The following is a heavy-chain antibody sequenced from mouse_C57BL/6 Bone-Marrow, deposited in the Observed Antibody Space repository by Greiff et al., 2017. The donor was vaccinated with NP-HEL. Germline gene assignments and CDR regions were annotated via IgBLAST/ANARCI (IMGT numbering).Heavy chain of an antibody. CDR1: GYSITSGYY. D-gene: IGHD2-2*01. J-gene: IGHJ2*01. V-gene: IGHV3-6*01. Sequence: DVKLVESGPGLVKPSQSLSLTCSVTGYSITSGYYWNWIRQFPGNKLEWMGYISYDGSNNYNPSLKNRISITRDTSKNQFFLKLNSVTTEDTATYYCAREDYYGYDHYFDYWGQGTTLTVSS. CDR3: AREDYYGYDHYFDY. CDR2: ISYDGSN.